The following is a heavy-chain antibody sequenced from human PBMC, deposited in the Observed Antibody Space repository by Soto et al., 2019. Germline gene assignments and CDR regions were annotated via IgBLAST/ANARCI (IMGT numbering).Heavy chain of an antibody. D-gene: IGHD3-10*01. CDR2: IYYSGST. J-gene: IGHJ5*02. Sequence: SETLSLTCTVSGGSISSGGYYWSWIRQHPGKGLEWIGYIYYSGSTYYNPSLKSRVTISVDTSKNQFSLKLSSVTAADTAVYYCARGRIKVWFGDNWFDPWGQGTLVTVSS. CDR1: GGSISSGGYY. V-gene: IGHV4-31*03. CDR3: ARGRIKVWFGDNWFDP.